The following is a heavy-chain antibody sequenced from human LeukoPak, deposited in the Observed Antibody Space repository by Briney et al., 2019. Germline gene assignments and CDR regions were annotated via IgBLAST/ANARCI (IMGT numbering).Heavy chain of an antibody. CDR1: GYTFTSYG. Sequence: ASVKVSCKASGYTFTSYGISWVRQAPGQGLEWMGWISAYNGNTNYAQKLQGRVTITADESTSTAYMELSSLRSEDTAVYYCAREGQPRGYYYMDVWGKGTTVTVSS. CDR3: AREGQPRGYYYMDV. V-gene: IGHV1-18*01. D-gene: IGHD1-26*01. J-gene: IGHJ6*03. CDR2: ISAYNGNT.